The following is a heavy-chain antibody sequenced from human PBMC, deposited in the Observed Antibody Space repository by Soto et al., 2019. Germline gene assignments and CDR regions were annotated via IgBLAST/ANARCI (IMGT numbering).Heavy chain of an antibody. D-gene: IGHD2-2*01. J-gene: IGHJ6*02. CDR2: INPNSGGT. CDR1: GYTFTGYY. V-gene: IGHV1-2*02. Sequence: ASVKVSCKASGYTFTGYYMHWVRQAPGQGLEWMGWINPNSGGTNYAQKFQGRVTMTRDTSISTAYMELSRLRSDDTAVYYCARDRDAAYYYYGMDVWGQGTRVTVSS. CDR3: ARDRDAAYYYYGMDV.